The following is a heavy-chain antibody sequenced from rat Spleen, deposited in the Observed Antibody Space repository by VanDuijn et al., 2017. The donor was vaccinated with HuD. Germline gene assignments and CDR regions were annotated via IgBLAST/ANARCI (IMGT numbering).Heavy chain of an antibody. CDR1: GFSLTSYH. Sequence: QVQLKESGPGLMQPSQTLSLTCIVSGFSLTSYHVHWVRQSPGKGLEWMAVIWSGGNTDYNSPFKSRLSISRDTSKSQVFLKMNSLQTEDTATYYCAREGSGGFDYWGQGVMVTVSS. V-gene: IGHV2-45*01. CDR2: IWSGGNT. J-gene: IGHJ2*01. CDR3: AREGSGGFDY. D-gene: IGHD1-11*01.